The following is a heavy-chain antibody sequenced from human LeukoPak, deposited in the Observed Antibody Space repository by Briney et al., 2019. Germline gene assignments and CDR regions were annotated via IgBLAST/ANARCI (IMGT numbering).Heavy chain of an antibody. V-gene: IGHV3-48*03. D-gene: IGHD3-3*02. CDR1: GLTFSDYD. Sequence: GGSLRLYCAASGLTFSDYDMNWVRQAPGKGLEWLSYISSDGSNIYYADSVRGRITISRDNAKNSLYLQMNSLRAEDSAIYYCALALDYWGQGTLVTVSS. CDR3: ALALDY. J-gene: IGHJ4*02. CDR2: ISSDGSNI.